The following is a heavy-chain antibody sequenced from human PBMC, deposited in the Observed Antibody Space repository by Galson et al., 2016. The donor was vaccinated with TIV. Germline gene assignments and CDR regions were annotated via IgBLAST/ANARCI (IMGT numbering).Heavy chain of an antibody. CDR2: IAPIRTSP. D-gene: IGHD1-26*01. CDR3: ARHGGIDEFYYHMDV. V-gene: IGHV1-69*13. CDR1: GGSFRSYA. Sequence: SVKVSCKASGGSFRSYAVTWVRQAPGQGLEWMGGIAPIRTSPHYAEKFQGRVTITADESTNTAYMELSSLKFEDTAVYYCARHGGIDEFYYHMDVWGKGTTVTVSS. J-gene: IGHJ6*03.